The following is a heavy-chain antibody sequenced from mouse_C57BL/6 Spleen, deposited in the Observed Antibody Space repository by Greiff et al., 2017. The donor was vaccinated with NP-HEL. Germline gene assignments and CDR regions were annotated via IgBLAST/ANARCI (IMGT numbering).Heavy chain of an antibody. J-gene: IGHJ2*01. D-gene: IGHD1-1*01. V-gene: IGHV7-3*01. CDR3: ARSDTTVVANFDY. Sequence: EVQRVESGGGLVQPGGSLSLSCAASGFTFTDYYMSWVRQPPGKALEWLGFIRNKANGYTTEYSASVKGRFTISRDNSQSILYLQMNALRAEDSATYYCARSDTTVVANFDYWGQGTTLTVSS. CDR1: GFTFTDYY. CDR2: IRNKANGYTT.